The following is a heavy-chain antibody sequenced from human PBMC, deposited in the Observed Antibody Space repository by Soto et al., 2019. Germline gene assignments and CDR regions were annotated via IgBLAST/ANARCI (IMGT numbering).Heavy chain of an antibody. CDR1: GGSIDSGDYY. CDR2: VYYSGTT. V-gene: IGHV4-61*08. J-gene: IGHJ5*02. Sequence: KPSETLSLTCTVSGGSIDSGDYYWSWIRQPPGKGLEWIGYVYYSGTTNYNPFLKRRVTLSLDKSKNQFSLKMNSVTAADTAVYYCARAVIAPPSYFDPWGQGTLVTVSS. D-gene: IGHD1-26*01. CDR3: ARAVIAPPSYFDP.